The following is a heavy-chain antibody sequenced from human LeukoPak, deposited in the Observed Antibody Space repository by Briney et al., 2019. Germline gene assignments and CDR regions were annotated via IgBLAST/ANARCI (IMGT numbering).Heavy chain of an antibody. Sequence: GRSLRLSCAASGFTFDDYAMHWVRQAPGKGLEWVSGISWNSGSIGYADSVKGRFTISRDNAKNSLYLQVNSLRAEDTALYYCAKAPIPELYGMDVWGQGTTVTVSS. J-gene: IGHJ6*02. CDR2: ISWNSGSI. CDR3: AKAPIPELYGMDV. CDR1: GFTFDDYA. D-gene: IGHD1-14*01. V-gene: IGHV3-9*01.